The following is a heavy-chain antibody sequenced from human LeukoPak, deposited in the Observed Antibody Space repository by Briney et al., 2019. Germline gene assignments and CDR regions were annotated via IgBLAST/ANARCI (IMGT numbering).Heavy chain of an antibody. Sequence: GRSLRLSCAASGFTFDDYAMHWVRQAPGKGLEWVSGISWNSGSIGYADSVKGRFTISRDNAKNSLYLQMNSLRAEDTAVYFCATTPRSSWYYFDYWGQGTLVTVSS. D-gene: IGHD6-13*01. J-gene: IGHJ4*02. CDR2: ISWNSGSI. CDR3: ATTPRSSWYYFDY. CDR1: GFTFDDYA. V-gene: IGHV3-9*01.